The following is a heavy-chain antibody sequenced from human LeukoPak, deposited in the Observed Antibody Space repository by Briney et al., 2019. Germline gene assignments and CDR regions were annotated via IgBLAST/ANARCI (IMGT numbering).Heavy chain of an antibody. D-gene: IGHD3-22*01. CDR1: GFTFSSYS. J-gene: IGHJ4*02. CDR2: ISGSTSTI. Sequence: PGGSLRLSCAASGFTFSSYSMNWVRQAPGKGLEWISYISGSTSTIYYADSMKGRFTISRDNAKNSLFLQMNSLRDEDTAVYYCARGQRHYDSSGYSSLDYWGRGTLVTVSS. V-gene: IGHV3-48*02. CDR3: ARGQRHYDSSGYSSLDY.